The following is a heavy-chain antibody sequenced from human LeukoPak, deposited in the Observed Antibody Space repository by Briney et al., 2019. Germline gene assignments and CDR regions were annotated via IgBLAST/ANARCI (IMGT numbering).Heavy chain of an antibody. J-gene: IGHJ6*04. CDR2: IIPIFGTA. CDR1: GGTFSSYA. D-gene: IGHD4-17*01. CDR3: ARELWVILRSPFYYYYGMDV. Sequence: GASVKVSCKASGGTFSSYAISWVRQAPGQGLEWMGGIIPIFGTANYAQKFQGRVTITADKSTSTAYMELSSLRSEDTAVYYCARELWVILRSPFYYYYGMDVWGKGTTVTVSS. V-gene: IGHV1-69*06.